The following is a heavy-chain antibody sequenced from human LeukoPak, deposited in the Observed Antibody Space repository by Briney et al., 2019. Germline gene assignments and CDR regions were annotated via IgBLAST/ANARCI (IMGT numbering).Heavy chain of an antibody. V-gene: IGHV3-21*01. Sequence: GGSLRLSCAASGFTFSSYSMNWVCQAPGKGLEWVSSISSSSSYIYYADSVKGRFTISRDNAKNSLYLQMNSLRAEDTAVYYCARDLGAAAGFDYWGQRTLVTVSS. CDR1: GFTFSSYS. D-gene: IGHD6-13*01. J-gene: IGHJ4*02. CDR2: ISSSSSYI. CDR3: ARDLGAAAGFDY.